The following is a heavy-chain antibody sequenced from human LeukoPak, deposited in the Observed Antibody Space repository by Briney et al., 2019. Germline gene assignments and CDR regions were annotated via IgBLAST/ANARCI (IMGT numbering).Heavy chain of an antibody. Sequence: SGPTLVNPTQTLTLTCTFSGFSLSSSGVGVGWIRQPPGKALELLTLIYWNDEKHYSPSLRTRLTITKDTSNNQVVHTLTNMDPVDTATYYCARRGLSGSYLDYWGQGTLVTVSS. D-gene: IGHD1-26*01. CDR2: IYWNDEK. CDR1: GFSLSSSGVG. V-gene: IGHV2-5*01. CDR3: ARRGLSGSYLDY. J-gene: IGHJ4*02.